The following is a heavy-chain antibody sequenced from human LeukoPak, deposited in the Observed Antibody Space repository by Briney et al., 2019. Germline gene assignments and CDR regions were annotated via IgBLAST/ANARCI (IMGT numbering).Heavy chain of an antibody. D-gene: IGHD4-17*01. Sequence: SGGSLRLSCAASGFTFSSYGMHWVRQAPGKGLEWVAFIRYDGSNKYYADSVKGRFTISRDNSKNTLYLQMNSLRAEDTAVYYCAKGTYGDQIFDYWGQGTLVTVSS. J-gene: IGHJ4*02. CDR2: IRYDGSNK. V-gene: IGHV3-30*02. CDR3: AKGTYGDQIFDY. CDR1: GFTFSSYG.